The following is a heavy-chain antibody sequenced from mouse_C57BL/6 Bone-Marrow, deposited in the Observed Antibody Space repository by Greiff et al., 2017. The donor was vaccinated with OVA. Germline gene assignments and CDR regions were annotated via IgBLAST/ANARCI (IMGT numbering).Heavy chain of an antibody. J-gene: IGHJ2*01. Sequence: QVQLQQPGAELVKPGASVKLSCKASGYTFTSYWMHWVKQRPGQGLEWIGMIHHNSGSTNYNEKFKSKATLTVDKSSSTAYMQLSSLTSEDSAVYYCARRDTTVVAPDYWGQGTTLTVSS. D-gene: IGHD1-1*01. V-gene: IGHV1-64*01. CDR2: IHHNSGST. CDR1: GYTFTSYW. CDR3: ARRDTTVVAPDY.